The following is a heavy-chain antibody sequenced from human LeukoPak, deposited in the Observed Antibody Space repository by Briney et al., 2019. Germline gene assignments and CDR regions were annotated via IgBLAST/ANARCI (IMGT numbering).Heavy chain of an antibody. CDR3: ARDHGDPYYYGMDV. CDR1: GFTFSGYY. Sequence: GGSLRLSCAASGFTFSGYYMSWIRQAPGKGLEWVSYISSSSSYTNYADSVRGRFTISRDNAKNSLYLQMNSLRAEDTAVYYCARDHGDPYYYGMDVWGKGTTVTVSS. J-gene: IGHJ6*04. D-gene: IGHD3-10*01. CDR2: ISSSSSYT. V-gene: IGHV3-11*06.